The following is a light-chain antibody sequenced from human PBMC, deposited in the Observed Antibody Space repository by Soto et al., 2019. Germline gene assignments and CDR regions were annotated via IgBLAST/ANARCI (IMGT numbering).Light chain of an antibody. V-gene: IGLV2-11*01. CDR3: CSFAGSYTYV. CDR2: DVS. CDR1: SSDVGHYDY. J-gene: IGLJ1*01. Sequence: QSALTQPRSVSGSPGQSVTISCTGTSSDVGHYDYVSWYQQHPGKAPKLIIYDVSERPSGVPDRFSGSKFGNTASLTISGLQAEDEADYSCCSFAGSYTYVFGTGTKVTVL.